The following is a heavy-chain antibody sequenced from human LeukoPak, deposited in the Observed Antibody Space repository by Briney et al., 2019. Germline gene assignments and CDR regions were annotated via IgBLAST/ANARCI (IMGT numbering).Heavy chain of an antibody. Sequence: GGSPRLSCAASGFIFSNYAMHWVRQAPGKGLEWVSISGSGGDTYYADSVKGRFTISRDNSKNTLYLQMNSLRAEDTAVYYCAKARGATYGTYYFDYWGQGTLVTVSS. CDR2: ISGSGGDT. D-gene: IGHD4/OR15-4a*01. V-gene: IGHV3-23*01. CDR1: GFIFSNYA. J-gene: IGHJ4*02. CDR3: AKARGATYGTYYFDY.